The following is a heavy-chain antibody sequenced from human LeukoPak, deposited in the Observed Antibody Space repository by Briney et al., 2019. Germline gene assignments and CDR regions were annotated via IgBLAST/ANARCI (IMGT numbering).Heavy chain of an antibody. D-gene: IGHD3-3*01. CDR2: IYSGGST. V-gene: IGHV3-53*01. J-gene: IGHJ4*02. CDR3: ARGTVRDFWCDF. Sequence: SGGSLRLSCAASGFNVSSNYMSWVRQAPGKGLEWVSVIYSGGSTYYADSVKGRFTISRDNSKNTLHLQMNSLRAEDTAVCYCARGTVRDFWCDFWGQGTLVTVSS. CDR1: GFNVSSNY.